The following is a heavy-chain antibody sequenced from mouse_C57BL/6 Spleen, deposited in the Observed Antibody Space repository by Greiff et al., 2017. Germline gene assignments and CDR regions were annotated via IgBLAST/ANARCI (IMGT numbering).Heavy chain of an antibody. V-gene: IGHV1-53*01. D-gene: IGHD1-1*01. CDR1: GYTFTSYW. J-gene: IGHJ4*01. CDR2: INPSNGGT. CDR3: ARFTTVVARAMDY. Sequence: VQLQQPGTELVKPGASVKLSCKASGYTFTSYWMHWVKQRPGQGLEWIGNINPSNGGTNYNEKFKSKATLTVDKSSSTAYMQLMSLTSEASAVYDCARFTTVVARAMDYWGQGTSVTVSS.